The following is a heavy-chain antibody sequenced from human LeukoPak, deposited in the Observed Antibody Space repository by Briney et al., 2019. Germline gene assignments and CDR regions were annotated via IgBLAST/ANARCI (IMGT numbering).Heavy chain of an antibody. D-gene: IGHD3-16*01. CDR2: LNTDGSST. J-gene: IGHJ6*01. Sequence: GGSLRLSCAASGFTFSGYWMHWVRQVPGKGLVWVSRLNTDGSSTSYADSVKGRFTISRDNAMSTLYLQMNSLRAEDTAVYYCARDDAFRGVAMDVWGQGTTVTVSS. V-gene: IGHV3-74*01. CDR3: ARDDAFRGVAMDV. CDR1: GFTFSGYW.